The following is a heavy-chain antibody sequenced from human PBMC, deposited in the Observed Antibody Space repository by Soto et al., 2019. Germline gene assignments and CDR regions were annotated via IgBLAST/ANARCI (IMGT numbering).Heavy chain of an antibody. CDR2: IIPIFGTA. CDR3: ARAESDCSGGSCYSEYYYYGMDV. V-gene: IGHV1-69*13. J-gene: IGHJ6*02. CDR1: GGTFSSYA. Sequence: SVKVSCKASGGTFSSYAISWVRRAPGQGLEWMGGIIPIFGTANYAQKFQGRVTITADESTSTAYMELSSLRSEDTAVYYCARAESDCSGGSCYSEYYYYGMDVWGQGTTVTVSS. D-gene: IGHD2-15*01.